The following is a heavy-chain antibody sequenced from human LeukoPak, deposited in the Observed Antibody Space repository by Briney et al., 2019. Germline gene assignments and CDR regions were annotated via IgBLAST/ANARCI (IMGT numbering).Heavy chain of an antibody. Sequence: SETLSLTCTVSGGSISSYYWSWIRQPLGKGLEWIGYIYYSGSTNYNPSLKSRVTISVDTSKNQFSLKLGSVTAADTAVYYCARHSGYSGYSSGWYYFDYWGQGTLVTVSS. V-gene: IGHV4-59*08. D-gene: IGHD6-19*01. CDR3: ARHSGYSGYSSGWYYFDY. CDR2: IYYSGST. J-gene: IGHJ4*02. CDR1: GGSISSYY.